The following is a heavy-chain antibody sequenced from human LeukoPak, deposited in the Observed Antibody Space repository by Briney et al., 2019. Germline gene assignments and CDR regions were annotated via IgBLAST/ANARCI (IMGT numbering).Heavy chain of an antibody. CDR1: SGSITGYY. J-gene: IGHJ4*02. CDR2: VYATGTT. V-gene: IGHV4-59*01. Sequence: SETVSLTCTVSSGSITGYYWSWIRQPPGKGLEWIAYVYATGTTNYNPSLKTRATISIDTSKNQLSLTLTSLTATDTAVYYCARVGSGGAWFDFWGQGALVSISS. CDR3: ARVGSGGAWFDF. D-gene: IGHD6-19*01.